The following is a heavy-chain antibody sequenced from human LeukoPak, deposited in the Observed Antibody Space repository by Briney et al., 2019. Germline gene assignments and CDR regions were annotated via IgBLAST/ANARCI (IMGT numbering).Heavy chain of an antibody. J-gene: IGHJ3*02. CDR2: IIPIFGTA. CDR3: AGGLDGSSWAFAI. V-gene: IGHV1-69*13. CDR1: GGTFSSYA. D-gene: IGHD6-13*01. Sequence: SVKVSCKASGGTFSSYAISWVRQAPGQGLEWMGGIIPIFGTANYAQKFQGRVTITADESTSTAYMELSSLRSEDTAVYYCAGGLDGSSWAFAIWGQGTMVTVSS.